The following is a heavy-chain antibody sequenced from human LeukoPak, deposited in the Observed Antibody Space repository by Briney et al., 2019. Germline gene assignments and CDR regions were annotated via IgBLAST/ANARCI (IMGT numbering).Heavy chain of an antibody. CDR2: ISGSSNYI. D-gene: IGHD2-21*01. V-gene: IGHV3-21*01. CDR3: ARDESGDNDAFDI. CDR1: GFTFSDYT. Sequence: GGSLRLSCAASGFTFSDYTMNWVRLAPGKGLEWVSPISGSSNYIYYADSVKGRFTISRGNAKNSLYLQMNSLRVEDTAVYYCARDESGDNDAFDIWGQGTMVTVSS. J-gene: IGHJ3*02.